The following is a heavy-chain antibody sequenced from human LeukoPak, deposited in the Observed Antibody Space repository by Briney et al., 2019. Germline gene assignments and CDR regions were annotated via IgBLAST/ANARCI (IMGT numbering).Heavy chain of an antibody. D-gene: IGHD7-27*01. CDR3: ARDLYWGFDY. CDR1: GYTFTGHY. V-gene: IGHV1-2*02. Sequence: ASVKVSCKASGYTFTGHYLHWVRQAPGQGLEWMGWINPNSGVTNSAQKLQGRVTMTTDTSTSTAYMELRSLRSDDTAVYYCARDLYWGFDYWGQGTLVTVSS. CDR2: INPNSGVT. J-gene: IGHJ4*02.